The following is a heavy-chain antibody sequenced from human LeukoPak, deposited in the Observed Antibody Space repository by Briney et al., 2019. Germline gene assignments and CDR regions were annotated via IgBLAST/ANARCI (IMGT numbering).Heavy chain of an antibody. V-gene: IGHV1-24*01. Sequence: GASVKVSCKVSGYTLTELSMHWVRQAPGKGLEWMGGFDPEDGETIYAQKFQGRVTMTKDTSTDTAYMELSSLRSEDTAVYYCATGYYYGSGSYYNPPLGYWGQGTLVTVSS. CDR2: FDPEDGET. CDR1: GYTLTELS. D-gene: IGHD3-10*01. J-gene: IGHJ4*02. CDR3: ATGYYYGSGSYYNPPLGY.